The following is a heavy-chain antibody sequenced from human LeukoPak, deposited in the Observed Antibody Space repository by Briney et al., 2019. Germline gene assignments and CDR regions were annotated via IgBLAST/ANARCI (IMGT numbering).Heavy chain of an antibody. J-gene: IGHJ4*02. CDR3: ARWGYYGSGSYCFDY. Sequence: GGSLRLSCAASGFTFSSDWMSWVRQAPGKGLECVANIKHDGREKYYVDSVKGRFTISRDNAKNSLYLQMNSLRAEDTAVYYCARWGYYGSGSYCFDYWGQGTLVTVSS. D-gene: IGHD3-10*01. CDR2: IKHDGREK. CDR1: GFTFSSDW. V-gene: IGHV3-7*04.